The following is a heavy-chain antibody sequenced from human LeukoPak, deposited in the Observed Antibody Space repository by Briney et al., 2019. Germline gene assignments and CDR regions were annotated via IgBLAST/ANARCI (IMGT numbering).Heavy chain of an antibody. CDR3: ARAPYNWHFPHYFDY. CDR2: IYYSGST. D-gene: IGHD1-7*01. J-gene: IGHJ4*02. Sequence: PSETLSLTCTVSGGSISSSSYCWGWIRQPPGKGLEWIGSIYYSGSTYYNPSLKSRVTISVDTSKNHFSLELSSVTAADTAVYYCARAPYNWHFPHYFDYWGQGTLVTVSS. V-gene: IGHV4-39*02. CDR1: GGSISSSSYC.